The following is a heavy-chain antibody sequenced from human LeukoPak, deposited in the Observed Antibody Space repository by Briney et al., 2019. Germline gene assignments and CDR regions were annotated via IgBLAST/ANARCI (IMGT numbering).Heavy chain of an antibody. CDR3: ARVDDDLDAFDL. CDR2: IQRDGSEQ. D-gene: IGHD3-3*01. V-gene: IGHV3-7*01. Sequence: GGSLRLSCAASGFTFSNYWMHWVRQAPGKGLEWVANIQRDGSEQYYVDSVKGRFTISRDNAKNSVFLQMSSLTSEDTAVYFCARVDDDLDAFDLWGQGTLVTVSS. J-gene: IGHJ3*01. CDR1: GFTFSNYW.